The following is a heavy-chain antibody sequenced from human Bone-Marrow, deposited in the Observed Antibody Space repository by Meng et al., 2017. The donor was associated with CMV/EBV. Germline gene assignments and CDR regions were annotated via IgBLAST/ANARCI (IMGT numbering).Heavy chain of an antibody. CDR3: AEIAAAGTIDY. Sequence: GSLRLSCTVSGGSISSSSYYWGWIRQPPGQGLEWIGSIYYTGSTYYNPSLKSRVTISVDTSKNQFSLKLSSVTAADTAVYYCAEIAAAGTIDYWGQGTLVTVSS. CDR2: IYYTGST. D-gene: IGHD6-13*01. V-gene: IGHV4-39*07. CDR1: GGSISSSSYY. J-gene: IGHJ4*02.